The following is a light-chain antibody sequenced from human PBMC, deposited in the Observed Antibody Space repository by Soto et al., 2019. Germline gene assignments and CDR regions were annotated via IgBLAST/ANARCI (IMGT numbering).Light chain of an antibody. CDR1: QSVSIN. CDR3: QQCNNWPPIT. J-gene: IGKJ5*01. CDR2: AAS. Sequence: ATLSVSPGERATLSCRASQSVSINLAWYQQKPGQAPRLLIYAASTRATGVPARFGGIGSGTEFTLTISSLQSEDFAIYYCQQCNNWPPITFGQGTRLEIK. V-gene: IGKV3-15*01.